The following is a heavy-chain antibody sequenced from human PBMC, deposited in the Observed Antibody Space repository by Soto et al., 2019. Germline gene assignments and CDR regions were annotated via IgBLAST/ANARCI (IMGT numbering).Heavy chain of an antibody. V-gene: IGHV3-23*01. CDR3: AKYRPQVGAIVVAWFDP. J-gene: IGHJ5*02. CDR1: GFTFSSYA. D-gene: IGHD1-26*01. Sequence: EVQLLESGGGLVQPGGSLRLSCAASGFTFSSYAMSWVRQAPGKGLEWVSAISGSGGSTYYADSVKGRFTISRDNSRNTLFLQVSSLRAEDTAVFYCAKYRPQVGAIVVAWFDPWGQGPLVTVSS. CDR2: ISGSGGST.